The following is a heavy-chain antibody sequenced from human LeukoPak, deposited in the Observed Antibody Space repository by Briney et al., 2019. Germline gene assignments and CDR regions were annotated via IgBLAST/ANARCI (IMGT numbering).Heavy chain of an antibody. D-gene: IGHD6-13*01. J-gene: IGHJ2*01. V-gene: IGHV3-30*18. CDR1: GFTLRSYD. CDR2: ISYDGSNK. CDR3: AKDSEIAAAGTYWYFDL. Sequence: QPGRSLRLSGPASGFTLRSYDMHWVRQAPGKGLQWVAVISYDGSNKYHTDSVKGRFTISRDNSKNTLYLQMKGLRACDTAQYYCAKDSEIAAAGTYWYFDLWGRGTLVTFSS.